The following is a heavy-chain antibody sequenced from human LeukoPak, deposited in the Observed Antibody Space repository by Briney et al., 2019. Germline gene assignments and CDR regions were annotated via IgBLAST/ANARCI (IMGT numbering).Heavy chain of an antibody. CDR1: GGPINGYF. CDR3: ARPAQLGSLYYGLDV. Sequence: SETLSLTCTVSGGPINGYFWNWIRQPAGKGLEWIGRIYTSGTTSYDPSLQSRVTMSVDTSKNQFSLRLSSVTAADTAVYYCARPAQLGSLYYGLDVWGQGNTVTVS. J-gene: IGHJ6*02. V-gene: IGHV4-4*07. D-gene: IGHD3-10*01. CDR2: IYTSGTT.